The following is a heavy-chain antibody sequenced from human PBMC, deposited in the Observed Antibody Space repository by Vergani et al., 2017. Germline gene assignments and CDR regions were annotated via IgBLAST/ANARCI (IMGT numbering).Heavy chain of an antibody. V-gene: IGHV3-30*03. Sequence: QVQLVESGGGVVQPGRSLRLSCAASGFTFSSYGMHWVRQAPGKGLEWVAVISYDGSNKYYADSVKGRFTISRDNSKNTLYLQMNSLRAEDTAVYYCARDLMTTVTTYYYYGMDVWGQGTTVTVSS. D-gene: IGHD4-11*01. CDR2: ISYDGSNK. J-gene: IGHJ6*02. CDR3: ARDLMTTVTTYYYYGMDV. CDR1: GFTFSSYG.